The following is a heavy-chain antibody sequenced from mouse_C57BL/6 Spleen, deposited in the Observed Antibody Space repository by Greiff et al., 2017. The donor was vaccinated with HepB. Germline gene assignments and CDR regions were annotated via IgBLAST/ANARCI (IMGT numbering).Heavy chain of an antibody. Sequence: EVHLVESGGGLVQPGGSLKLSCAASGFTFSDYGMAWVRQAPRKGPEWVAFISNLAYSIYYADTVTGRFTISRENAKNTLYLEMSSLRSEDTAMYYCARLIYFAMDYWGQGTSVTVSS. V-gene: IGHV5-15*01. CDR1: GFTFSDYG. J-gene: IGHJ4*01. CDR2: ISNLAYSI. CDR3: ARLIYFAMDY.